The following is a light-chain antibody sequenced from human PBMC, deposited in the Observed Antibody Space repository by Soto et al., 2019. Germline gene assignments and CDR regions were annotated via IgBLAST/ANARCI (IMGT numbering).Light chain of an antibody. CDR2: EGS. J-gene: IGLJ2*01. V-gene: IGLV2-23*03. CDR3: CSYAGSSTFAV. Sequence: QSVLTQPASVSGSPGQSITISCTGTSSDVGSYNLVSWYQQHPGKAPKLMIYEGSKRPSGVSNRFSGSKSGNTASLTISGLQAEDEADYDCCSYAGSSTFAVFGGGTKLTVL. CDR1: SSDVGSYNL.